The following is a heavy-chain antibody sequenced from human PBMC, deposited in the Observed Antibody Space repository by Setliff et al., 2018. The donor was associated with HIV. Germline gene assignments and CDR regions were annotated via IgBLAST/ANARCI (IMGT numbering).Heavy chain of an antibody. CDR1: GFIFSSYS. CDR3: ARDQVYWQQLLFDY. Sequence: PGGSLRLSCAASGFIFSSYSTHWVRQAPGKGLEWVAVISYDGNNKNYADSVKGRFTISRDNSKNMLYLQMNSLRSEDTAVYYCARDQVYWQQLLFDYWGQGTLVTVSS. D-gene: IGHD6-13*01. CDR2: ISYDGNNK. V-gene: IGHV3-30*01. J-gene: IGHJ4*02.